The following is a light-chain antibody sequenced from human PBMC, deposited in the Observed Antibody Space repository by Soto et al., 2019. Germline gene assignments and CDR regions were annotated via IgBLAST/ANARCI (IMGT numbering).Light chain of an antibody. CDR1: SSNIGAGHD. V-gene: IGLV1-40*01. J-gene: IGLJ1*01. CDR3: QSYDSSLSGSEV. CDR2: GNG. Sequence: QSLLTHPPSLSGAPGQRVTISCTGSSSNIGAGHDVHWYQQLPGTAPKLLIYGNGNRPSGVPDRFSGSKSGTSASLAITGLQAEDEADYYCQSYDSSLSGSEVFGTGTKVTVL.